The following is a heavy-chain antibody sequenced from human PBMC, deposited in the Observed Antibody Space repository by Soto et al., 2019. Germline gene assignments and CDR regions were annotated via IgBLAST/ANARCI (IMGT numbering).Heavy chain of an antibody. D-gene: IGHD1-26*01. J-gene: IGHJ3*02. CDR3: ASGPRYSGRYEAFDI. CDR1: GGTFSSYA. CDR2: IIPIFGTA. V-gene: IGHV1-69*06. Sequence: GASVKVSCKASGGTFSSYAISWVRQAPGQGLEWMGGIIPIFGTANYAQKFQGRVTITADKSTSTAYMELSSLRSEDTAVYYCASGPRYSGRYEAFDIWGQGTMVTVSS.